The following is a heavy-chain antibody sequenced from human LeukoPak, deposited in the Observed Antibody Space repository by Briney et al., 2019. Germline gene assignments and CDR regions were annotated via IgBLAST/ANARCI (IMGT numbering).Heavy chain of an antibody. J-gene: IGHJ4*02. CDR3: AAGEDVEMATKKNIDY. Sequence: PGGSLRLSCAASGFTFRNYWMSWVRQAPGKGLEWVANIKQDGSEEYYVDSVKGRFTISRDNAKNSLYLQMNSLRAEDTAVYYCAAGEDVEMATKKNIDYWGQGTLVTVSS. V-gene: IGHV3-7*01. CDR2: IKQDGSEE. D-gene: IGHD5-24*01. CDR1: GFTFRNYW.